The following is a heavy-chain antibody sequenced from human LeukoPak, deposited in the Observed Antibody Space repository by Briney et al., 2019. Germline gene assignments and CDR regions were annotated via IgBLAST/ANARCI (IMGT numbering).Heavy chain of an antibody. J-gene: IGHJ4*02. V-gene: IGHV4-59*08. CDR1: GGSISDYY. CDR3: ARRSRYGSATLDY. D-gene: IGHD3-10*01. Sequence: SEPLYLTCTVSGGSISDYYWSWIRQPPGKGLDYIGYIYDSWSTLYNPSLKSRVTISVDTSKKQCSLKLSSVTAADTAVYYCARRSRYGSATLDYWGQGAMVT. CDR2: IYDSWST.